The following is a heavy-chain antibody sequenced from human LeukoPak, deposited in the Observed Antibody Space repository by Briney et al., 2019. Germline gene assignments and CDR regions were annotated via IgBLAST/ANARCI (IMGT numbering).Heavy chain of an antibody. CDR3: TRAGIVATVGYAMDV. CDR2: LRGKAFGETT. J-gene: IGHJ6*02. Sequence: GGSLRLSCTASGFTFGDYPMSWVRQAPGKGLEWVGLLRGKAFGETTEYAASVRGRFTISRDDSKTIAYLQMNSLKIEDTAVYLCTRAGIVATVGYAMDVWGQGTTVTVSS. D-gene: IGHD5-12*01. V-gene: IGHV3-49*04. CDR1: GFTFGDYP.